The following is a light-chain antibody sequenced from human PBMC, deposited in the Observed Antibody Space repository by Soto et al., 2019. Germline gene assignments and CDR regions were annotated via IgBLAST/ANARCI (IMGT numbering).Light chain of an antibody. CDR3: QQSYSSPPT. CDR2: AAS. V-gene: IGKV1-39*01. Sequence: DIQMTQSPSSLSASVEDRVIITCRASQSISNHLNWYQQKPGKAPKLLIFAASSLQSGVPSRFRGRRSGPDFTLTISSLQPEDFATYYCQQSYSSPPTFGQGTKV. CDR1: QSISNH. J-gene: IGKJ1*01.